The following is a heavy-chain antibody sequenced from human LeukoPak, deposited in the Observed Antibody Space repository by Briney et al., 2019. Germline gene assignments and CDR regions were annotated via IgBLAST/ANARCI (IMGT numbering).Heavy chain of an antibody. J-gene: IGHJ4*02. CDR1: GYTFTSYF. D-gene: IGHD3-10*01. V-gene: IGHV1-46*01. CDR3: AREMERLLWFGELLEPNYFDY. Sequence: AASVKVSCKASGYTFTSYFIHWVRQAPGQGLEWLGIINPSGENTNYAQKFQGRVTMTRDTSASTVYMELSSLRSDDTAVYYCAREMERLLWFGELLEPNYFDYWGQGTLVTVSS. CDR2: INPSGENT.